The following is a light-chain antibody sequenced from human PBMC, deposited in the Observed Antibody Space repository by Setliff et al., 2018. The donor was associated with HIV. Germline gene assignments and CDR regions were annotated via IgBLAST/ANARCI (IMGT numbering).Light chain of an antibody. Sequence: SALTQPRSVSGSPGQSVTISCTGSSRDVGGYDYVSWYQHHPGKVPKLLIYDVSKRPSGVPDRFSGSKSGNTASLTISRLQAEDEADYYCCSYVDTYSFVFAPGTKVTVL. J-gene: IGLJ1*01. CDR1: SRDVGGYDY. CDR2: DVS. V-gene: IGLV2-11*01. CDR3: CSYVDTYSFV.